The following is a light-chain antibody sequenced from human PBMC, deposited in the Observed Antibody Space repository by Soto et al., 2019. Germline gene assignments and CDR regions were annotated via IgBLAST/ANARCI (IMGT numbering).Light chain of an antibody. CDR2: AAS. CDR3: LMYSSVPV. J-gene: IGKJ3*01. V-gene: IGKV1-27*01. Sequence: DIQMTQSPTSLSASVGDRVTITCRASQGIRNFVAWYQQKPGKAPKLLIYAASTLQSGVPSRFSGSGSGTDFTLTINILQPEDVVPESWLMYSSVPVFGPWTKVEIK. CDR1: QGIRNF.